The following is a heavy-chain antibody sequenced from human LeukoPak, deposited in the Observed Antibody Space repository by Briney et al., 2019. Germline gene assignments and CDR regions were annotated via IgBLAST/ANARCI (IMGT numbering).Heavy chain of an antibody. CDR1: GYTFTGYY. J-gene: IGHJ4*02. D-gene: IGHD6-13*01. Sequence: ASVKVSCKASGYTFTGYYMHWVRQAPGQRLGWMGWINPNSGGTNYAQKFQGRVTMTRDPSISTAYMELSRLRSDDTAVYYCARTSSSWQNFDYWGQGTLVTGSS. CDR2: INPNSGGT. CDR3: ARTSSSWQNFDY. V-gene: IGHV1-2*02.